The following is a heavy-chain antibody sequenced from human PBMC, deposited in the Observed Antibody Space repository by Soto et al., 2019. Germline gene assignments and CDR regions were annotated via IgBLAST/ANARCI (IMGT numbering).Heavy chain of an antibody. J-gene: IGHJ4*02. V-gene: IGHV4-59*08. CDR1: GGSISSYY. CDR3: ARRYGRAFDY. D-gene: IGHD1-1*01. CDR2: IYYSGST. Sequence: QVQLQESGPGLVKPSETLSLTCTVSGGSISSYYWSWIRQPPGKGLEWIGYIYYSGSTNYNPSLKSRVTISVDTSKNQFSLKLRSVTAADTAGYHCARRYGRAFDYWGQGTLVTVSS.